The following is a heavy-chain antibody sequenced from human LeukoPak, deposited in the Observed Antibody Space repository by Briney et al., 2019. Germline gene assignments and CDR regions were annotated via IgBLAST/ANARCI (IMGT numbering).Heavy chain of an antibody. CDR3: ARGGWVHDAFNI. CDR1: GFTFRTFW. CDR2: IKQDGSEK. Sequence: GGSLRLSCATSGFTFRTFWMTWVRHAPGRGLEWVANIKQDGSEKNYVDSVRGRFTISRDNTQNSLHLQMNSLRAEDTAVYYCARGGWVHDAFNIWGQGTMVTVSS. V-gene: IGHV3-7*01. J-gene: IGHJ3*02. D-gene: IGHD1-26*01.